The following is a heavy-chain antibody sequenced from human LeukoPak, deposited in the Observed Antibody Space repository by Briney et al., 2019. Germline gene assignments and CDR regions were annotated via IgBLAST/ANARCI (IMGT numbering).Heavy chain of an antibody. CDR3: ARESDYYFDY. Sequence: SETLSLTCAVYGGSFSGYYWSWIRQPPGKGREWSGEINHSGSTNYNPSLKSRVTISVDTSKNQFSLKLSSVTAAGTAVYYCARESDYYFDYWGQGTLVTVSS. V-gene: IGHV4-34*01. J-gene: IGHJ4*02. CDR2: INHSGST. D-gene: IGHD2-21*02. CDR1: GGSFSGYY.